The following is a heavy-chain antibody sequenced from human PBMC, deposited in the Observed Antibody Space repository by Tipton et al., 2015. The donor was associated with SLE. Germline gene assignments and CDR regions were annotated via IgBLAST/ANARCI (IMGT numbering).Heavy chain of an antibody. CDR1: GFTFSSYS. Sequence: SLRLSCAASGFTFSSYSMNWVRQAPGKGLEWVSSISSSSSYIYYADSVKGRFTISRDNAKNSLYLQMNSLRAEDTAVYYCARGGYSSSWYVCWGQGTLVSVPS. CDR3: ARGGYSSSWYVC. D-gene: IGHD6-13*01. V-gene: IGHV3-21*03. J-gene: IGHJ5*01. CDR2: ISSSSSYI.